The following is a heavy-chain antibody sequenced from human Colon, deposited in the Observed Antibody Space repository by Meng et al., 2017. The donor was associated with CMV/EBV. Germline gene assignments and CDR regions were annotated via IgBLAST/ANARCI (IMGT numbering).Heavy chain of an antibody. CDR3: GRDLSGERDH. D-gene: IGHD1-26*01. Sequence: LVGCGGGFVAAWGSLGLFWAGHGFIFRNYWMNWVRQVPGGGLLWVSRIDNYGTITSYADSVKGRFTISRDNAKNTLYLQIDSLRVDDSAVYYCGRDLSGERDHWGQGTLVTVSS. CDR2: IDNYGTIT. J-gene: IGHJ4*02. V-gene: IGHV3-74*01. CDR1: GFIFRNYW.